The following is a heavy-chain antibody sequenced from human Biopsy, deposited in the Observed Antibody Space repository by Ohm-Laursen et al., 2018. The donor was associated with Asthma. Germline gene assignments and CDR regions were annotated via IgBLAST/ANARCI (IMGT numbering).Heavy chain of an antibody. CDR2: GGSYYDGGLK. Sequence: SLRLSCTASGFTFSTSWMTWVRQAPGKGLEWVAVGGSYYDGGLKYYADSVNGRFTVSGDDSKNTLYLQMNSLRPDDTAVYYCARDVMEWYLPAFDFWGQGTLVTVSS. V-gene: IGHV3-30-3*01. D-gene: IGHD3-3*01. CDR1: GFTFSTSW. CDR3: ARDVMEWYLPAFDF. J-gene: IGHJ4*02.